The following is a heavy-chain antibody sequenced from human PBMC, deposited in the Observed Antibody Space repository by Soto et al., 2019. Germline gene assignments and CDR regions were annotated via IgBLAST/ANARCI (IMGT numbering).Heavy chain of an antibody. CDR2: IYYSGST. Sequence: LSLTCTVSGGSISSSSYYWGWIRQPPGKGLEWIGSIYYSGSTYYNPSLKSRVTISVDTSKNQFSLKLSSVTAADTAVYYCATPGVGSSGYYYFDYWGQGTLVTVSS. D-gene: IGHD3-22*01. CDR1: GGSISSSSYY. V-gene: IGHV4-39*01. CDR3: ATPGVGSSGYYYFDY. J-gene: IGHJ4*02.